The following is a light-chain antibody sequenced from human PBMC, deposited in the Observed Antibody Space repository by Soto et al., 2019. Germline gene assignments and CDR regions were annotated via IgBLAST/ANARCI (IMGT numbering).Light chain of an antibody. CDR3: SSWDDNLDAVV. CDR1: SSNIGSNT. Sequence: QSVLTHPPSASGTPGQRFTISCSGSSSNIGSNTVNWYQQLPGTAPKLLIYTNDQRPSGVPDRFSGSRSGTSASLAISGLQFEDEADYHCSSWDDNLDAVVFGAGTKVTVL. J-gene: IGLJ1*01. CDR2: TND. V-gene: IGLV1-44*01.